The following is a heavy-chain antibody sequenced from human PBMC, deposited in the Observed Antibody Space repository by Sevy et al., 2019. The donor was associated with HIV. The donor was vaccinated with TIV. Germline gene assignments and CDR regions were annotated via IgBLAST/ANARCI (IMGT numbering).Heavy chain of an antibody. D-gene: IGHD3-16*02. CDR2: ISYDGSNK. CDR3: ARGSDDYVWGSYRAVDY. Sequence: GGSLRLSCAASGFTFSSYAMHWVRQAPGKGLEWVAVISYDGSNKYYADSVKGRFTISMDNSRNTLYLQMNSLRAEDTAVYYCARGSDDYVWGSYRAVDYWGQGTLVTVSS. J-gene: IGHJ4*02. CDR1: GFTFSSYA. V-gene: IGHV3-30-3*01.